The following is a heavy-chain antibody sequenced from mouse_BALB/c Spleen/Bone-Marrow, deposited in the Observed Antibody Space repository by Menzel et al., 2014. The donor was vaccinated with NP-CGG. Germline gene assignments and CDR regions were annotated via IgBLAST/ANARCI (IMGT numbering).Heavy chain of an antibody. CDR1: GYAFSSFW. D-gene: IGHD2-4*01. V-gene: IGHV1-80*01. CDR2: IYPGDGDT. CDR3: ARDDFGPDY. J-gene: IGHJ2*01. Sequence: QVQLQQSGAELVRPGPSVKISCKASGYAFSSFWMNWMKQRPGQGPEWIGQIYPGDGDTNYNGKFKGKATLTADMSSSTAYIQLSSLTSEDSAVYFCARDDFGPDYWGQGTALTVSS.